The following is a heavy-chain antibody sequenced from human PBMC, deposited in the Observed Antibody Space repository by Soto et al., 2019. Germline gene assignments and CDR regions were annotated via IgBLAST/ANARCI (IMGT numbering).Heavy chain of an antibody. D-gene: IGHD3-22*01. CDR2: IIPIFGTA. Sequence: GASVKVDCKASGGTYSGYVISWVRQSPGQGLEWMGGIIPIFGTANYAQKFQGRVTITADKSTSIAYLELSGLRSEDTAVYYCARVNYYDSSGHVSDWGQGPLVTVSS. V-gene: IGHV1-69*06. CDR3: ARVNYYDSSGHVSD. CDR1: GGTYSGYV. J-gene: IGHJ4*02.